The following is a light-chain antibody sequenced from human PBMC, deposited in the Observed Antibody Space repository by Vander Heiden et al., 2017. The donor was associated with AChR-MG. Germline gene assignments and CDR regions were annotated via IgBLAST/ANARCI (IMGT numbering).Light chain of an antibody. Sequence: DIVMTQSPATLSVSPGERVTLSCRASQSVTTNGAWYQQKPGQAPRLLIYDTSTRAAGVPARFSGRGAGTEFTLTISSLKSEDFAVYYCQQYTNWPPMYTFGQGTKLEIK. V-gene: IGKV3-15*01. CDR2: DTS. CDR1: QSVTTN. J-gene: IGKJ2*01. CDR3: QQYTNWPPMYT.